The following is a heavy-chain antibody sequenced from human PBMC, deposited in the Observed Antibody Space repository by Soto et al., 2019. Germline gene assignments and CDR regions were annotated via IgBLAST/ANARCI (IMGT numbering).Heavy chain of an antibody. D-gene: IGHD2-15*01. CDR3: TTDPGVVAATRGWFDP. J-gene: IGHJ5*02. V-gene: IGHV3-15*01. Sequence: EVQLVESGGGLVKPGGSLRLSCAASGFTFSNAWMSWVRQAPGKGLEWVGRIKSKTDGGTTDYAAPVKGRFTISRDDSKNTLYLQMNSLTTEDTAVYYCTTDPGVVAATRGWFDPWGQGTLVTVSS. CDR1: GFTFSNAW. CDR2: IKSKTDGGTT.